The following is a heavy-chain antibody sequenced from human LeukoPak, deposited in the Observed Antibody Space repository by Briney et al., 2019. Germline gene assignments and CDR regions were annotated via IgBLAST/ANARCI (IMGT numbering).Heavy chain of an antibody. CDR2: IHHSGGT. CDR3: ARDLPLAAAAKDVFDL. Sequence: SQTLSLTCTVSGGSISSGGYSWSWIRQPPGKGLEWIGNIHHSGGTYYNPSLKSRVTISVDRPKNQFSLTLNSVTAADTAAYYCARDLPLAAAAKDVFDLWGQGTLVTVSS. V-gene: IGHV4-30-2*01. J-gene: IGHJ3*01. D-gene: IGHD6-13*01. CDR1: GGSISSGGYS.